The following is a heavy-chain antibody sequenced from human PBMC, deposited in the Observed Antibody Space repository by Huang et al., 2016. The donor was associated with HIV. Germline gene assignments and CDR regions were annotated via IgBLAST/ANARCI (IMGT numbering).Heavy chain of an antibody. Sequence: QVVQSGAQVRKPGSSVNVSCKASGKTFIGSAISWVRQAPGQRLEWMGVSGPRYGKPQTGQNCEGRVTITADESATSAYMVLSSLTSEDTAVYFCAAKIGSDGYFISRGPRSNYYSLDVWGQGTTVVVSS. CDR1: GKTFIGSA. CDR2: SGPRYGKP. V-gene: IGHV1-69*13. D-gene: IGHD3-10*01. CDR3: AAKIGSDGYFISRGPRSNYYSLDV. J-gene: IGHJ6*02.